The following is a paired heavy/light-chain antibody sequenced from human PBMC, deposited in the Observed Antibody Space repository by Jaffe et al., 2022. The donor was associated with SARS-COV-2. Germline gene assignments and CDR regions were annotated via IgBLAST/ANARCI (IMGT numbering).Light chain of an antibody. Sequence: EIVLTQSPGTLSLSPGERATLSCRASQSFSSAYLAWYQHKPGQAPRLLIYDAGTRPTGIPDRFSGSGSGTDFTLTISRLEPEDFAVYYCQQYGWSPPYTFGQGTKLEIK. CDR2: DAG. J-gene: IGKJ2*01. CDR1: QSFSSAY. CDR3: QQYGWSPPYT. V-gene: IGKV3-20*01.
Heavy chain of an antibody. CDR3: ARGSVFNAYLYS. Sequence: QGQLQESGPGLVKPSETLSLICSVSGGSISGFHYTWIRQPPGKGLEWIGYMSNSGNANYNPSFKGRVTISLDTSKNQLSLSLSSVTAADTAVYYCARGSVFNAYLYSWGQGTLVTVSS. V-gene: IGHV4-59*01. CDR2: MSNSGNA. D-gene: IGHD2-15*01. CDR1: GGSISGFH. J-gene: IGHJ5*02.